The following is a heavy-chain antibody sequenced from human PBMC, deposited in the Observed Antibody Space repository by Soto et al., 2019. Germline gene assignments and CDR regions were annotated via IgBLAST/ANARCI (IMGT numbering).Heavy chain of an antibody. CDR3: AKEVWGLYTFGRPLDN. J-gene: IGHJ4*01. CDR2: IWYDGSQK. V-gene: IGHV3-33*06. Sequence: PGGSLRLSCAASGFNFSKFGMYWVRQAPGKGLEWVAVIWYDGSQKYYADSVKGRFTISRDNSNNTLYLQMNSLRAEDTAVYYCAKEVWGLYTFGRPLDNWGHGTLVTVSS. CDR1: GFNFSKFG. D-gene: IGHD1-26*01.